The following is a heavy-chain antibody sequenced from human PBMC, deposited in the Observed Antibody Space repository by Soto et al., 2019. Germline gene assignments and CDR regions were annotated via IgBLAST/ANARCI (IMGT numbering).Heavy chain of an antibody. J-gene: IGHJ4*02. Sequence: VQLVESGGGLVQPGGSLRLSCAASGFAFGSYWMHWVRQAPGKGLVWVSRISQDGAIATQADSVKGRFTISRDNAKKTLFLQMNSLRADYTAVYYCLRDQRHWNEFADQWGQGTLVTVSS. D-gene: IGHD1-1*01. CDR1: GFAFGSYW. CDR2: ISQDGAIA. V-gene: IGHV3-74*01. CDR3: LRDQRHWNEFADQ.